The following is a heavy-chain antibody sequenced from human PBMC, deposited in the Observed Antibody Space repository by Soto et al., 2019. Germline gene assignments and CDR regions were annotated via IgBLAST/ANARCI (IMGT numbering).Heavy chain of an antibody. CDR2: IYYSGST. J-gene: IGHJ6*02. Sequence: SETLSLTCTVSGGSISSSSYYWGWIRQPPGKGLEWIGSIYYSGSTYYNPSLKSRVTISVDTSKNQFSLKLSSVTAADTAVYYCARRRPYYSTLDVWGQGTPVTVSS. CDR1: GGSISSSSYY. D-gene: IGHD3-10*01. V-gene: IGHV4-39*01. CDR3: ARRRPYYSTLDV.